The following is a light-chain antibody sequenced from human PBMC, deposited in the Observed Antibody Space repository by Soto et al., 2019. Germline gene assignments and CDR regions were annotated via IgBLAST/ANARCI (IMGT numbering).Light chain of an antibody. V-gene: IGKV1-39*01. CDR1: QHISNY. J-gene: IGKJ4*01. Sequence: DIQMTQSPSSLSASIGDRISITCRANQHISNYVNWDQQRPGKAPRVLIFSASTLQSGVPSRFSGSGSGTDFTLTISSLEPEDFGTYCCQQSYSTPGPLTFGGGTRVDIK. CDR2: SAS. CDR3: QQSYSTPGPLT.